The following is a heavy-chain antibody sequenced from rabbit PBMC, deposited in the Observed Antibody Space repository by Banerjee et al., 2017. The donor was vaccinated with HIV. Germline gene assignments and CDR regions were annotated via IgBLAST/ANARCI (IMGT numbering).Heavy chain of an antibody. V-gene: IGHV1S40*01. Sequence: QSLEESGGDLVKPGASLTLTCTASGFSFSSSYYMCWVRQAPGKGLEWIACIYAGSSGSTWYASWAKGRFAISKTSSTTVTLQMTSVTVADTATYFCARGLAGYAGYGYVPYYFYLWGPGTLVTVS. CDR3: ARGLAGYAGYGYVPYYFYL. J-gene: IGHJ4*01. D-gene: IGHD6-1*01. CDR1: GFSFSSSYY. CDR2: IYAGSSGST.